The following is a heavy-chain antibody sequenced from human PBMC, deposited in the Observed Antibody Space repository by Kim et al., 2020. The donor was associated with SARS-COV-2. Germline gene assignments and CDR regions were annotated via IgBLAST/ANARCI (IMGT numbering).Heavy chain of an antibody. Sequence: SETLSLTCTVSGGSISSYYWSWIRQPPGKGLEWIGYIYYSGSTNYNPSLKSRVTISVDTSKNQFSLKLSSVTAADTAVYYCARLGDPHQLGKEWLSGSYYYYMDVWGKGTTVTVSS. J-gene: IGHJ6*03. CDR3: ARLGDPHQLGKEWLSGSYYYYMDV. D-gene: IGHD3-3*01. CDR1: GGSISSYY. CDR2: IYYSGST. V-gene: IGHV4-59*08.